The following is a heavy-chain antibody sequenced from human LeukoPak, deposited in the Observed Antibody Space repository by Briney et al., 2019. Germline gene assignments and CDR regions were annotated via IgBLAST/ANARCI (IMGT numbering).Heavy chain of an antibody. V-gene: IGHV6-1*01. D-gene: IGHD2-2*01. CDR1: GDSVSSNSAA. J-gene: IGHJ1*01. Sequence: RSQTLSLTCAISGDSVSSNSAAWNWIRQSPSRGLEWLGRTYYRSKWYNDYAVSVKSRITINPDTSKNQFSLQLNSVTPEDTAVYYCANGYCSSANCYARFQHWGQGTLVTVSS. CDR3: ANGYCSSANCYARFQH. CDR2: TYYRSKWYN.